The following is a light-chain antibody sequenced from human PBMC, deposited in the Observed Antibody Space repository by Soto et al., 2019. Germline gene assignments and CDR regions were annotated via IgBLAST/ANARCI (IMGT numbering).Light chain of an antibody. CDR1: QSISSY. Sequence: DIQMTQAPSSLSASVGDRVTITCRASQSISSYLNWYQQRPGKAPKLLIYAASNLQSGVPSRFSGSGSGTDFTLTITSLQPEDFATYYCQQSSTSLLTFGQGTRLEI. CDR2: AAS. V-gene: IGKV1-39*01. CDR3: QQSSTSLLT. J-gene: IGKJ5*01.